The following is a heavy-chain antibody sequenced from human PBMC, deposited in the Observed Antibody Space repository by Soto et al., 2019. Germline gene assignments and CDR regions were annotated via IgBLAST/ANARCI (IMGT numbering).Heavy chain of an antibody. J-gene: IGHJ6*02. D-gene: IGHD1-26*01. Sequence: QVQLVQSGAEVKKPGASVKVSCKASGYTFTSYYMHWVRQAPGQGLEWMGIINPSGGSTSYAQKFQGRVTMTRDTSTSTVYMELSSLRSEDTAVYDCGKYSGTYPVYNGMNVWGQGTTVTVSS. CDR3: GKYSGTYPVYNGMNV. CDR1: GYTFTSYY. V-gene: IGHV1-46*01. CDR2: INPSGGST.